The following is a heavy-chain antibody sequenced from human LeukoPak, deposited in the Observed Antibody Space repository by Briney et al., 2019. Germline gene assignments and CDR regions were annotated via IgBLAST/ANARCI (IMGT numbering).Heavy chain of an antibody. V-gene: IGHV1-18*01. CDR2: ISAYNGNT. Sequence: GASVKVSCKASGYTFINHGISWVRQAPGQGLEWMGWISAYNGNTNYAQKLQGRVTMTTDTSTSTAYMELRSLRSDDTAVYYCARDPRFSALDAFDIWGQGTMVTVSS. CDR1: GYTFINHG. J-gene: IGHJ3*02. D-gene: IGHD1-26*01. CDR3: ARDPRFSALDAFDI.